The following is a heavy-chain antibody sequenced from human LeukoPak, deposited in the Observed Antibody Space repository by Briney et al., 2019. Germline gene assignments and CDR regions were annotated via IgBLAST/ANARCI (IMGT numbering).Heavy chain of an antibody. Sequence: ASVTVSCKASGYTFTGYYMHWVRQAPGQGLEWMGWINPNSGGTNYAQKFQGRVTMTRDTSISTAYMELSRLGSDDTAVYYCARDRVYYYDSSGSLLTNDYWGQGTLVTVSS. J-gene: IGHJ4*02. D-gene: IGHD3-22*01. CDR2: INPNSGGT. CDR1: GYTFTGYY. V-gene: IGHV1-2*02. CDR3: ARDRVYYYDSSGSLLTNDY.